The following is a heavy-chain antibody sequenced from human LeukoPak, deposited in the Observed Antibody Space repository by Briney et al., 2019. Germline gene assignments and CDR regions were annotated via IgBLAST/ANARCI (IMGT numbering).Heavy chain of an antibody. V-gene: IGHV4-39*01. CDR2: IYYSGST. J-gene: IGHJ6*03. CDR1: GGSISSSSYY. CDR3: ARIYDSSGYYRYYYYYMDV. Sequence: PSETLSLTCTVSGGSISSSSYYWGWIRQPPGKGLEWIGSIYYSGSTYYNPSLKGRVTISVDTSKNQFSLKLSSVTAADTAVYYCARIYDSSGYYRYYYYYMDVWGKGTTVTISS. D-gene: IGHD3-22*01.